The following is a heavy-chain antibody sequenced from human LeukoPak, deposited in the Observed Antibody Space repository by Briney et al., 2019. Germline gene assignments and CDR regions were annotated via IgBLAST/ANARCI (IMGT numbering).Heavy chain of an antibody. J-gene: IGHJ3*02. V-gene: IGHV3-9*01. CDR3: TKDLRSFVDTTVVTAFDI. CDR2: ISWKSGSI. CDR1: GFTFSNHW. D-gene: IGHD5-18*01. Sequence: GGSLRLSCAASGFTFSNHWMHWVRQAPGKGLMWVSSISWKSGSIGYADSVTGRFTISRDNAKNSLYLQMNSLRTEDTALYYCTKDLRSFVDTTVVTAFDIWGQGTLVTVSS.